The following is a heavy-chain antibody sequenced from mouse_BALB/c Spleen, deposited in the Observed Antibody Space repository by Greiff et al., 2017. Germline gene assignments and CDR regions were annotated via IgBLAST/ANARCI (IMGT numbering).Heavy chain of an antibody. V-gene: IGHV1-47*01. CDR3: ARANYGNYALAY. J-gene: IGHJ3*01. CDR1: GYTFTTYP. CDR2: FHPYNDDT. D-gene: IGHD2-1*01. Sequence: QVQLKESGAELVKPGASVKMSCKAFGYTFTTYPIEWMKQNHGKSLEWIGNFHPYNDDTKYNEKFKGKAKLTVEKSSSTVYLELSRLTSDDSAVYYCARANYGNYALAYWGQGTLVTVSA.